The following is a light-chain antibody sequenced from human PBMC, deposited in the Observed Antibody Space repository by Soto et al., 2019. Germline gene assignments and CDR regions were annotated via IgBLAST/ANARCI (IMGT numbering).Light chain of an antibody. CDR2: RGT. CDR1: SNDVGAYDS. Sequence: QSAMAQPAAVAGSPRQSITSSCTGTSNDVGAYDSVSWYQQHTHKAPQVIIYRGTQRPSGASNRFSASTSGNAASLTISGLQADDEADYFCCSSAPESTYVCGTGTKVTVL. CDR3: CSSAPESTYV. J-gene: IGLJ1*01. V-gene: IGLV2-23*01.